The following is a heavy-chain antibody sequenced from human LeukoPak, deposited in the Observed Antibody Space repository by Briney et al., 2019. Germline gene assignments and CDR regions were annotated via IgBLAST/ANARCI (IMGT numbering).Heavy chain of an antibody. CDR2: IWYDGSNK. J-gene: IGHJ5*02. D-gene: IGHD3-10*01. Sequence: GGSLRLSCAASGLTFSSYRMHWVRQAPGKGLEWVAVIWYDGSNKYYADSVKGRFTISRDNSKNTLYLQMNSLRAEDTAVYYCASDLALLSDPQAWGQGTLVTVSS. CDR3: ASDLALLSDPQA. V-gene: IGHV3-33*01. CDR1: GLTFSSYR.